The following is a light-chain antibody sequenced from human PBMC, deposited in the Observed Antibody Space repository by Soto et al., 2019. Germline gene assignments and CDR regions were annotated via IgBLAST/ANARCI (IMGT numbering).Light chain of an antibody. CDR1: ELEDQY. J-gene: IGLJ3*02. CDR2: QGS. Sequence: SYELSQPPSVSVSPGQTASITCSGDELEDQYVSWYQQKAGQSPVLVIYQGSQRPSGIPERLSGSTSGDTATLTISETQAVDEADYYCPAWDSSTVLFGGGTKRTVL. CDR3: PAWDSSTVL. V-gene: IGLV3-1*01.